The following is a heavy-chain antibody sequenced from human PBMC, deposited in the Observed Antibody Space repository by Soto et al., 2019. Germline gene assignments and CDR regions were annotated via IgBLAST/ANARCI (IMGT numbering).Heavy chain of an antibody. CDR1: GITFTNAW. CDR3: TTDGGVSAYPLFWA. CDR2: LKSRRDGGTS. D-gene: IGHD3-3*01. Sequence: EVQLVESGGGLVKPGGSLRLSCAASGITFTNAWMGWVRQAPGKGLEWIGSLKSRRDGGTSDYSEPVKGRFSISKDESKNTLYQQMNSMKTYDTAVYHCTTDGGVSAYPLFWAWGQGTMVTVSS. V-gene: IGHV3-15*01. J-gene: IGHJ5*02.